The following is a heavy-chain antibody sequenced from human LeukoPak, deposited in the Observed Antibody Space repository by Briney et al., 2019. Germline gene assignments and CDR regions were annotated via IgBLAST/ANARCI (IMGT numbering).Heavy chain of an antibody. CDR2: IIPIFGTA. V-gene: IGHV1-69*05. Sequence: SVKVSCKASGGTFSSYAISWVRQAPGRGLEWMGRIIPIFGTANYAQKFQGRVTITTDESTSTAYMELSSLRSGDTAVYYCARESQDTAMGDYFDYWGQGTLVTVSS. J-gene: IGHJ4*02. CDR1: GGTFSSYA. D-gene: IGHD5-18*01. CDR3: ARESQDTAMGDYFDY.